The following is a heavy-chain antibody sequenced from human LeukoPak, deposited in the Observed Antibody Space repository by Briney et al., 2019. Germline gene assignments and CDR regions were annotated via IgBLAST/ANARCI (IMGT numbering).Heavy chain of an antibody. CDR3: ARGDITSYYYYYYMDV. D-gene: IGHD3-10*01. CDR1: GGTFSSYA. CDR2: IIPIFGTA. J-gene: IGHJ6*03. Sequence: ASVKVSCKASGGTFSSYAISWVRQAPGQGLEWMGGIIPIFGTANYAQKFQGRVTITADKSTSTAYMELSGLRSEDTAVYYCARGDITSYYYYYYMDVWGKGTTVTVSS. V-gene: IGHV1-69*06.